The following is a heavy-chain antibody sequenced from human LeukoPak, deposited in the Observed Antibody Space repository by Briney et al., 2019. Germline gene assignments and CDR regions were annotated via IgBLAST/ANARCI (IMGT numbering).Heavy chain of an antibody. Sequence: GGSLRLSCAASGFTFSSYAMHWVRQAPGKGLEWVAVISYDGSNKYYADSVKGRFTISRDNSKNTLYLQMNSLRAEDTAVYYCARAMYYYDSSGYYHFDYWGQGTLVTVSS. CDR3: ARAMYYYDSSGYYHFDY. J-gene: IGHJ4*02. V-gene: IGHV3-30-3*01. CDR2: ISYDGSNK. CDR1: GFTFSSYA. D-gene: IGHD3-22*01.